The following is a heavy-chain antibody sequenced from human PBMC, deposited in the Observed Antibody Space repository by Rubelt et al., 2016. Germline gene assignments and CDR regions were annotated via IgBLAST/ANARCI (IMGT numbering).Heavy chain of an antibody. CDR3: ARVRPGIAVAAAFY. J-gene: IGHJ4*02. CDR2: I. Sequence: IYYADSVKGRFTISRDNAKNSLYLQMNSLRAEDTAVYYCARVRPGIAVAAAFYWGQGTLVTVSS. V-gene: IGHV3-21*01. D-gene: IGHD6-19*01.